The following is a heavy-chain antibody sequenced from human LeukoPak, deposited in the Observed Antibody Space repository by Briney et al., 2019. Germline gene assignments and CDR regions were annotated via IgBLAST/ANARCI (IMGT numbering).Heavy chain of an antibody. CDR1: GYTFTSYY. V-gene: IGHV1-46*01. CDR2: INPSGGST. J-gene: IGHJ6*03. CDR3: ARAGYDFWSGYPTYYYYYYMDV. Sequence: GASVKVSCKASGYTFTSYYMHWVRQAPGQGLEWMGIINPSGGSTSYAQKFQGRVTMTRDMSTSTVYMELSSLRSEDTAVYYCARAGYDFWSGYPTYYYYYYMDVWGKGTTVTVSS. D-gene: IGHD3-3*01.